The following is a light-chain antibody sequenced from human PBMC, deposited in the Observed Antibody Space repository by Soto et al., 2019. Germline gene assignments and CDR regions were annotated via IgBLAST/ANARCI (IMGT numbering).Light chain of an antibody. CDR2: SNN. Sequence: QAVVTQPPSASGTPGQRVTIPCSGSNSNIGSNTVNWYQQLPGAAPKLLIYSNNQRPSGVPDRFSGSKSGTSASLAITGLQSEDEADYYCAVWDDSLNGVVFGGGTKVTVL. CDR1: NSNIGSNT. V-gene: IGLV1-44*01. J-gene: IGLJ2*01. CDR3: AVWDDSLNGVV.